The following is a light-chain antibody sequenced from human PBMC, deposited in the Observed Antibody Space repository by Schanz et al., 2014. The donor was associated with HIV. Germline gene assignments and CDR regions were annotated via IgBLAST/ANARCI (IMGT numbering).Light chain of an antibody. J-gene: IGLJ3*02. CDR1: SGSIASAY. Sequence: FMLTQPHSVSESPGKTVIISCTRSSGSIASAYVQWYQQRPGSAPTTLIYENDQRHSGVPDRFSGSIDDSSNSASLTISGLKTEDEADYYCQSYDTTNWVFGGGTKLTVL. CDR3: QSYDTTNWV. CDR2: END. V-gene: IGLV6-57*04.